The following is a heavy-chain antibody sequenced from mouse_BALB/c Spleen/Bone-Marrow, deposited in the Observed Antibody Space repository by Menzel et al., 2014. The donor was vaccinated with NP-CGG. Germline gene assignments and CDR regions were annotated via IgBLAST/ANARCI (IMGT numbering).Heavy chain of an antibody. CDR2: INPSNGGT. J-gene: IGHJ4*01. D-gene: IGHD2-10*01. CDR3: TRRSLLSDYYSMDY. Sequence: LQESGAELVKPGASVKLSCKASGYTFTSYYLYWVKQRPGQGLEWIGEINPSNGGTNFNERFKSKASLTVDKSSSTAYMQLNSLTSEVSAVYYCTRRSLLSDYYSMDYWGQGTSVTVSS. V-gene: IGHV1S81*02. CDR1: GYTFTSYY.